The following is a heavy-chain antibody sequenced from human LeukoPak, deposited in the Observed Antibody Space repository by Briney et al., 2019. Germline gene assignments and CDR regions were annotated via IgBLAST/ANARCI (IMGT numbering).Heavy chain of an antibody. CDR3: AKVVSGWYRIFDY. V-gene: IGHV1-18*01. D-gene: IGHD6-19*01. CDR2: ISAYDGNT. J-gene: IGHJ4*02. CDR1: GYTFTNFG. Sequence: ASVTVSCKASGYTFTNFGITWVRQAPGQGLEWLGWISAYDGNTKSAQKLAGRVTMTTDTSTSTAYMELRSLRSDDTAVYYCAKVVSGWYRIFDYWGQGTLVTVSS.